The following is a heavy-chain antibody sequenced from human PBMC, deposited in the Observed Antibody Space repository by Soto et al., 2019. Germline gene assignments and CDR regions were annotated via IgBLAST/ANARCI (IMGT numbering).Heavy chain of an antibody. D-gene: IGHD2-8*01. CDR3: ARNCTNGVCANY. V-gene: IGHV3-23*01. CDR1: GFTFSSYA. Sequence: EVQLLESGGGLVQPGGSLRLPCAASGFTFSSYAMSWVRQAPGKGLEWVSAISGSGGSTYYADSVKGRFTISRDNSKTTLYLQMNSLRAEDTAVYYCARNCTNGVCANYWGQGTLVTVSS. J-gene: IGHJ4*02. CDR2: ISGSGGST.